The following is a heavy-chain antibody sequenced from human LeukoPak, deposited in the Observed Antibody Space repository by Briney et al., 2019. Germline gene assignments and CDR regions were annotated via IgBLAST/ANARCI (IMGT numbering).Heavy chain of an antibody. CDR2: ISNHRRVQ. D-gene: IGHD6-25*01. CDR3: TKEGGPMAATTERYSFDH. Sequence: GWSLRLSCAASGFTFSDYGMHWVRQAPGKGLERVTVISNHRRVQYYADSVKGRFTISRDNSKNTLSLQMNSLREEDTAVYYCTKEGGPMAATTERYSFDHWGQGALVTVSS. J-gene: IGHJ4*02. CDR1: GFTFSDYG. V-gene: IGHV3-30*18.